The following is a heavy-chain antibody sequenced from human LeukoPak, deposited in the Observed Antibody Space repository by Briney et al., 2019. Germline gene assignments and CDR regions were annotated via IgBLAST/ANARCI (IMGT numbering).Heavy chain of an antibody. J-gene: IGHJ4*02. V-gene: IGHV4-39*07. CDR2: IYYSGST. CDR1: GGSISSSSYY. CDR3: ARGTHHDY. Sequence: SETLSLTCTVSGGSISSSSYYWGWIRQPPGKGLEWIGSIYYSGSTYYNPSLKSRVTISVDTSKNQFSLKLSSVTAADTAVYYCARGTHHDYWGQGTLVTVSS.